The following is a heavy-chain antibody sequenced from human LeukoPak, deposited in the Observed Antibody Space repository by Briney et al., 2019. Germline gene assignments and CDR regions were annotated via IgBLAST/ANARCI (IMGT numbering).Heavy chain of an antibody. J-gene: IGHJ4*02. Sequence: GGSLRLSCAASGFTFSSYGMSWVRQAPGKGLEWVSGISWNSGSIVYADSVKGRFTISRDNAKNSLYLQMNSLRAEDTALYYCAKDWSRGSDSSGYYYVGGDYFDYWGQGTLVTVSS. CDR2: ISWNSGSI. CDR1: GFTFSSYG. V-gene: IGHV3-9*01. CDR3: AKDWSRGSDSSGYYYVGGDYFDY. D-gene: IGHD3-22*01.